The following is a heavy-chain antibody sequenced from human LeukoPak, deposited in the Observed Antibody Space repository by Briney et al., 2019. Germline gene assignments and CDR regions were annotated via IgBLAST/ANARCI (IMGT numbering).Heavy chain of an antibody. Sequence: ASVKVSCKASGYTFTSYGISWVRQAPGQGLEWMGIINPSGGSTSYAQKFQGRVTMTRDTSTSTVYMELSSLRSEDTAVYYCARGDTIFGVVITPHWDYWGQGTLVTVSS. CDR1: GYTFTSYG. D-gene: IGHD3-3*01. V-gene: IGHV1-46*01. CDR3: ARGDTIFGVVITPHWDY. CDR2: INPSGGST. J-gene: IGHJ4*02.